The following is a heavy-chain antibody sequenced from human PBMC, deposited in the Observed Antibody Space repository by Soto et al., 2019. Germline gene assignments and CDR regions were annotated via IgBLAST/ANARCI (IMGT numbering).Heavy chain of an antibody. Sequence: QVQLQESGPGLVKPSETLSLTCTVSGGSISSYYWSWIRQPPGKGLEWIGYIYYSGSTNYNPSLKSRVTISVDTSKNQFSLKLSSVTAADTAVYYCARLRAVAGKMGPAFDYWGQGTLVTVSS. J-gene: IGHJ4*02. V-gene: IGHV4-59*08. CDR3: ARLRAVAGKMGPAFDY. D-gene: IGHD6-19*01. CDR2: IYYSGST. CDR1: GGSISSYY.